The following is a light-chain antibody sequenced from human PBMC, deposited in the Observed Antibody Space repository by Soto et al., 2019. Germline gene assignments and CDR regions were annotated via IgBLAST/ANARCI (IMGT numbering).Light chain of an antibody. J-gene: IGKJ5*01. V-gene: IGKV3-20*01. Sequence: EIVLTQSPGTLSLSPGERATLSCRASQSVSSSYLAWYQQKPGQAPRLLIYDASNRATGIPARFSGSGSGTDFSLTINRLEPEDFAVYYCQQYGRSITFGQGTRLEIK. CDR3: QQYGRSIT. CDR1: QSVSSSY. CDR2: DAS.